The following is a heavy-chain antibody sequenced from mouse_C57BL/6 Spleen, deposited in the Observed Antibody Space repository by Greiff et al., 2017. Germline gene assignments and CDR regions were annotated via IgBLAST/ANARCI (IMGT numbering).Heavy chain of an antibody. CDR1: GYTFPSYW. CDR3: ARDGNHFDY. J-gene: IGHJ2*01. Sequence: QVQLQQPGAELVRPGTSVKLSCKASGYTFPSYWLHWVKQRPGQGLEWIGVIDPSDSYTNYNQKFKGKATLTVDTSSSTAYMQLSSLTSEDSAVYYCARDGNHFDYWGQGTTLTVSS. CDR2: IDPSDSYT. D-gene: IGHD1-1*01. V-gene: IGHV1-59*01.